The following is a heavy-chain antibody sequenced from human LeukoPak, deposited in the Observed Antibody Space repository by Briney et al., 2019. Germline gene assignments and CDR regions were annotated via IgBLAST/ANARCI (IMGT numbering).Heavy chain of an antibody. CDR3: AKGGYTTWFDP. CDR1: GFTFREYS. Sequence: GGSLRLSCAASGFTFREYSMSWVRQAPGKGLEWVSNIRSNGRDTYYTDSVKGRFTNSRDNSKNTVYLEMNSLRAGDTAVYYCAKGGYTTWFDPWGQGTLVTVSS. D-gene: IGHD2-15*01. CDR2: IRSNGRDT. V-gene: IGHV3-23*01. J-gene: IGHJ5*02.